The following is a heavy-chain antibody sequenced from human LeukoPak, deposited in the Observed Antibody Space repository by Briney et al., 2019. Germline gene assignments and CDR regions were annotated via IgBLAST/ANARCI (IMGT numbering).Heavy chain of an antibody. CDR2: ISSSSSSII. CDR1: GFTFSSYS. Sequence: GGSLRLSCAASGFTFSSYSMIWVRQAPGKGLEWVSYISSSSSSIIHYADSVKGRFTISRDNAKNSVYLQMNSLRDEDTAVYYCARRVTTAYDCWGQGTLVTVSS. D-gene: IGHD1-1*01. J-gene: IGHJ4*02. V-gene: IGHV3-48*02. CDR3: ARRVTTAYDC.